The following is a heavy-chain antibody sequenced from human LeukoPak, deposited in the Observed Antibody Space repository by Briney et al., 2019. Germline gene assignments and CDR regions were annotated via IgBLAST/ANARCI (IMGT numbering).Heavy chain of an antibody. D-gene: IGHD2-2*01. CDR1: GFTFSDAW. V-gene: IGHV3-15*01. J-gene: IGHJ4*02. CDR3: TTGRPVGIVPAAGDLH. Sequence: GGSLRLSCAASGFTFSDAWMSWVRQAPGKGLEWVGRIKSKTDGGTTGYAAPGKGRFTISRDDSKNTLYLQINSLKTEDTAVYYCTTGRPVGIVPAAGDLHWGQGTLVTVSS. CDR2: IKSKTDGGTT.